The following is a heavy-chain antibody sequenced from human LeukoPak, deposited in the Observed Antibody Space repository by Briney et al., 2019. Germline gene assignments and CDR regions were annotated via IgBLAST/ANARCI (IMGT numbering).Heavy chain of an antibody. V-gene: IGHV4-34*01. Sequence: PSETLSLTCTVSGGSISSYYWSWIRQPPGKGLEWIGEINHSGSTNYNPSLKSRVTISVDTSKNQFSLKLSSVTAADTAVYYCARGPDIVVVVAAYFDYWGQGTLVTVSS. CDR2: INHSGST. CDR1: GGSISSYY. D-gene: IGHD2-15*01. CDR3: ARGPDIVVVVAAYFDY. J-gene: IGHJ4*02.